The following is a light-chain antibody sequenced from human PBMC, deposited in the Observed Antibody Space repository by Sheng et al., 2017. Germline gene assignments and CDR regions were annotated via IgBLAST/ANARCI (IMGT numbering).Light chain of an antibody. CDR1: ESISNR. CDR2: KAS. Sequence: DIQMTQSPSTLSASIGDRVTITCRASESISNRLAWYQQKPGKAPELLIYKASNLESGVPSTFSGSGSGTRFTLTISSLQPDDFGTYYCQQYDNLPWTFGQGTKVEIK. CDR3: QQYDNLPWT. J-gene: IGKJ1*01. V-gene: IGKV1-5*03.